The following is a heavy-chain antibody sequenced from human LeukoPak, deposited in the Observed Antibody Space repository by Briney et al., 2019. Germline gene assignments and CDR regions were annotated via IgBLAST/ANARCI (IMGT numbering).Heavy chain of an antibody. CDR3: ASPPPAYFYNGVCYPDY. Sequence: SVKVSCKASGDTFTSYAISWVRQAPGQGLEWMGGIIPIFGTANYAQKFLGRVTITSDESTSTDYFEMSSLRSEDTAAYYCASPPPAYFYNGVCYPDYWGQGTLVTVSS. CDR1: GDTFTSYA. CDR2: IIPIFGTA. D-gene: IGHD2-8*01. V-gene: IGHV1-69*13. J-gene: IGHJ4*02.